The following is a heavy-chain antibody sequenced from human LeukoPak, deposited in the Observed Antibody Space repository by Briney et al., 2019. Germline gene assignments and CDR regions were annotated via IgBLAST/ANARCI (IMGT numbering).Heavy chain of an antibody. CDR1: GYTFTGYY. CDR2: NNPNSGGT. D-gene: IGHD3-22*01. V-gene: IGHV1-2*02. J-gene: IGHJ4*02. Sequence: ASVKVSGKASGYTFTGYYMHWVRQAPGQGLEWMGWNNPNSGGTNYAQKFQGRVTMTRDTSISTPYMELSRLRSDDTAVYYCARSEVSYYYDSSGYSSFDYWGQGTLVTVSS. CDR3: ARSEVSYYYDSSGYSSFDY.